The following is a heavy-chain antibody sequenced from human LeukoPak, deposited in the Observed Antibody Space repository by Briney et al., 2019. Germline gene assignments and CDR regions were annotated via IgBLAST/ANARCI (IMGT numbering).Heavy chain of an antibody. CDR1: GYTFTSYY. Sequence: GASVKVSCKSSGYTFTSYYMHWVRQAPGQGLEWMGIINPSGGSTSYAQKFQGRVTMTRDTSTSTVYMELSSLRSEDTAVYYCARNCLSGWYSGYYYYGMDVWGQGTTVTVSS. J-gene: IGHJ6*02. CDR3: ARNCLSGWYSGYYYYGMDV. V-gene: IGHV1-46*01. D-gene: IGHD6-19*01. CDR2: INPSGGST.